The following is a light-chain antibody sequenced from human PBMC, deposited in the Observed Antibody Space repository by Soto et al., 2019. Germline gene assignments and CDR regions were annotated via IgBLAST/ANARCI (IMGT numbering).Light chain of an antibody. CDR1: KSVSSY. CDR2: DAS. Sequence: EIVLTQSPATLSLSPGERATLSCRASKSVSSYLAWYQQKPGQAPRLLIYDASNRPTGTQARFSGSGSGTNFTPSISSLETEESADYYSQLRSNWPPYMCTIGQVTKLEI. CDR3: QLRSNWPPYMCT. J-gene: IGKJ2*02. V-gene: IGKV3-11*01.